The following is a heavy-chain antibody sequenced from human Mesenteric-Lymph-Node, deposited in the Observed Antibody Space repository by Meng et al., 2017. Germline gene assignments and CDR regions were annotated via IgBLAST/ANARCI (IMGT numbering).Heavy chain of an antibody. CDR3: ARDSNCFDY. J-gene: IGHJ4*02. CDR1: GFTFSSYA. CDR2: ISYDGSNK. Sequence: QVELVEAGGGVVQPGRSLRLSCAASGFTFSSYAMHWVRQAPGKGLEWVAVISYDGSNKYYADSVKGRFTISRDNSKNTLYLQMNSLRAEDTAVYYCARDSNCFDYWGQGTLVTVPQ. V-gene: IGHV3-30*01.